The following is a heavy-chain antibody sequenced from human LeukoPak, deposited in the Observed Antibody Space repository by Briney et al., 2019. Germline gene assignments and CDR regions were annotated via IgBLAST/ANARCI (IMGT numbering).Heavy chain of an antibody. CDR1: GFTFSSYG. D-gene: IGHD3-10*01. CDR3: ARVSRFGGFLPYYYYYYMDV. V-gene: IGHV3-48*03. CDR2: ISSSGSTI. J-gene: IGHJ6*03. Sequence: GGSLRLSCAASGFTFSSYGMNWVRQAPGKGLEWVSYISSSGSTIYYADSVKGRFTISRDNAKNSLYLQMNSLRAEDTAVYYCARVSRFGGFLPYYYYYYMDVWGKGTTVTISS.